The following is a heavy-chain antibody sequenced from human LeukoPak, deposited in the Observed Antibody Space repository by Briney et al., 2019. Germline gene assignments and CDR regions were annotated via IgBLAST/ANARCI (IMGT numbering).Heavy chain of an antibody. CDR2: IYYSGST. CDR1: GGSISSGDYY. D-gene: IGHD2-2*02. V-gene: IGHV4-30-4*08. Sequence: SETLSLTCTVSGGSISSGDYYWSWIRQPPGKGLEWIGYIYYSGSTFYNPSLKSRVTISVDTSKNQFSLKLSSVTAADTAVYYCARDRPGAYCSSTSCYKADAFDIWGQGTMVTVSS. J-gene: IGHJ3*02. CDR3: ARDRPGAYCSSTSCYKADAFDI.